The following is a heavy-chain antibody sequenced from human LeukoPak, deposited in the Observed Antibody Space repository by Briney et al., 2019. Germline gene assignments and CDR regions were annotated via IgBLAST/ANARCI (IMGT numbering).Heavy chain of an antibody. J-gene: IGHJ5*02. V-gene: IGHV1-2*02. D-gene: IGHD1-1*01. CDR2: INPNSGGT. Sequence: ASVKVSCKTSGYTFTGYYMHWVRQAPGQGLEWMGWINPNSGGTNYAQKFQGRVTMTRDTSISTAYMEVSRLRSDDTAVYHCARVRAYNWNDGGWFDPWGQGTQVTVSS. CDR3: ARVRAYNWNDGGWFDP. CDR1: GYTFTGYY.